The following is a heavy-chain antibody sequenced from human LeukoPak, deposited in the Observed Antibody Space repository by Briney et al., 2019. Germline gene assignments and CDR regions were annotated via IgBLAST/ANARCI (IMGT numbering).Heavy chain of an antibody. D-gene: IGHD4-11*01. CDR1: GYSFTSYW. CDR3: ARRGDSNNNWFDP. CDR2: IYPGDSDT. J-gene: IGHJ5*02. V-gene: IGHV5-51*01. Sequence: GETLKISCKGSGYSFTSYWIGWVRQMPGKGLEWMGIIYPGDSDTRYSPSFQGQVTISADKSISTAYLQWSSLKASDTAMYYCARRGDSNNNWFDPWGQGTLVTVSS.